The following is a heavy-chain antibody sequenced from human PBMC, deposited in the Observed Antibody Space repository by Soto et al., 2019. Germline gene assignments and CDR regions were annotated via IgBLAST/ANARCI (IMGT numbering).Heavy chain of an antibody. D-gene: IGHD6-13*01. V-gene: IGHV1-3*01. CDR2: INAGNGNT. Sequence: ASVKVSCKASEYTFTSYAMHWVRQAPGQRLEWMGWINAGNGNTKYSQKFQGRVTITRDTSASTAYMELSSLRSEDTAVYYCARPALGYSSSWYKFWGQGTLVTV. CDR3: ARPALGYSSSWYKF. CDR1: EYTFTSYA. J-gene: IGHJ4*02.